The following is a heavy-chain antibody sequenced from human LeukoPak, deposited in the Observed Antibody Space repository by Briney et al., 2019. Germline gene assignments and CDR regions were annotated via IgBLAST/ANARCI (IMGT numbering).Heavy chain of an antibody. CDR2: IYTGGSA. Sequence: GGSLRLSCAASGFTVSSNYMNWVRQAPGKGLEWVSVIYTGGSAYYADSVKGRFTISRDNSKNMLYLQMNSLRAEDTAVYYCARAHSSSDYFDCWGQEILVIVSS. CDR3: ARAHSSSDYFDC. J-gene: IGHJ4*02. CDR1: GFTVSSNY. D-gene: IGHD6-19*01. V-gene: IGHV3-53*01.